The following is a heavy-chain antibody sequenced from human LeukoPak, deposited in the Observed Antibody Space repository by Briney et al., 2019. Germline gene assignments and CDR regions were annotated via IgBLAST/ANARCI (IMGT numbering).Heavy chain of an antibody. CDR3: ARASSGYEDGFDY. CDR2: ISSSSSYI. Sequence: GGSLRLSCTASGFTFGDYAMSWFRQAPGKGLEWVSSISSSSSYIYYADSVKGRFTISRDNAKNSLYLHMNSLRAEDTAVYYCARASSGYEDGFDYWGQGTLVTVSS. J-gene: IGHJ4*02. CDR1: GFTFGDYA. V-gene: IGHV3-21*01. D-gene: IGHD5-12*01.